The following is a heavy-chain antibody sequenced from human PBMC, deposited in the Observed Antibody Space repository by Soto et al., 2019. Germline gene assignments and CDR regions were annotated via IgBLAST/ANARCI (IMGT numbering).Heavy chain of an antibody. J-gene: IGHJ4*02. CDR3: ARDITGATGDY. CDR1: GYTFINYN. V-gene: IGHV1-18*01. Sequence: ASVKVSCKASGYTFINYNIFWVRQAPGQGLEWMGWISTSNGDTNYAQNFQGRVTMTTDTSTSTAYVELRSLRYDDTAVYYCARDITGATGDYWALGTLVTVSS. CDR2: ISTSNGDT. D-gene: IGHD1-26*01.